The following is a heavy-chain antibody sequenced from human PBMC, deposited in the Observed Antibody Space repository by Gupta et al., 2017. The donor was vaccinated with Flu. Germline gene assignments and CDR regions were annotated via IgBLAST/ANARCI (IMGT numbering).Heavy chain of an antibody. CDR1: GGSISSSSSY. Sequence: QLQLQESGPGLVKPSETLSLTCTVSGGSISSSSSYWGWLRQPPGKGLEWIGSIYYSGSTYYNPSLKSRVTISVDTSKNQFSLKLSSGTAADTAVYYCARQATVTTLKAFDIWGQGTMVTVSS. D-gene: IGHD4-11*01. J-gene: IGHJ3*02. V-gene: IGHV4-39*01. CDR2: IYYSGST. CDR3: ARQATVTTLKAFDI.